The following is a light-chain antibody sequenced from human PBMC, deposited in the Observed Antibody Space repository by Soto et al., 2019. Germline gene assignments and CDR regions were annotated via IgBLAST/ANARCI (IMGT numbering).Light chain of an antibody. CDR3: CSYAGSTTSWV. Sequence: QSALTHPASVSGCPGQSITISCTGTSSDVGSYNLVSWYQQHADKAPKLMIYDVSKRPSGISNRFSGSKSGSTASLTISGLQAEDEADYYCCSYAGSTTSWVFGGGTKLTVL. J-gene: IGLJ3*02. V-gene: IGLV2-23*02. CDR1: SSDVGSYNL. CDR2: DVS.